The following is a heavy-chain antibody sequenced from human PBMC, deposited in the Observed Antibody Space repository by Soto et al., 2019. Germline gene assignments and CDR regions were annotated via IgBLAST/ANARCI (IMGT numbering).Heavy chain of an antibody. D-gene: IGHD2-2*01. CDR3: ARQPYCSSTSCYPFSNWFDP. J-gene: IGHJ5*02. V-gene: IGHV4-39*01. CDR2: IYYSGST. CDR1: GGSISSSSYY. Sequence: QLQLQESGLGLVKPSETLSLTCTVSGGSISSSSYYWGWIGQPPGKGLEWIGSIYYSGSTYYNPSLKSRVTISVDTSKNQFSLKLSSVTAADTAVYYCARQPYCSSTSCYPFSNWFDPWGQGTLVTVSS.